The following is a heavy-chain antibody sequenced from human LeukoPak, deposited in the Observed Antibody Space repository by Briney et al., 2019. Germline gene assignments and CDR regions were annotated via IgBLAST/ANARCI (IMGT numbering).Heavy chain of an antibody. D-gene: IGHD4-17*01. CDR1: GGSISNYY. Sequence: PSETLSLTCTVSGGSISNYYWTWLRQPPGKGLEWIGYVYYNGNINYNPSLKSRVTISVDTSKNQFSLKLRAVTTADTAVYYCARVVRTTVPDYWGQGTLVTVSS. CDR3: ARVVRTTVPDY. J-gene: IGHJ4*02. V-gene: IGHV4-59*01. CDR2: VYYNGNI.